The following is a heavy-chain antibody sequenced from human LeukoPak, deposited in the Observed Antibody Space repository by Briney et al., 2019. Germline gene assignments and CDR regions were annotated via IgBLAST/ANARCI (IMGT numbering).Heavy chain of an antibody. CDR1: GFTFSSYW. D-gene: IGHD2-2*01. V-gene: IGHV3-7*01. CDR2: IKQDGSEK. Sequence: GGSLRLSCAASGFTFSSYWMSWVRQAPGKGVEWVANIKQDGSEKYYVDSVKGRFTISRDNAKNSLYLQMNSLRAEDTAVYYCARGGGYFCSSTSCYPGYWGQGTLITVSS. J-gene: IGHJ4*02. CDR3: ARGGGYFCSSTSCYPGY.